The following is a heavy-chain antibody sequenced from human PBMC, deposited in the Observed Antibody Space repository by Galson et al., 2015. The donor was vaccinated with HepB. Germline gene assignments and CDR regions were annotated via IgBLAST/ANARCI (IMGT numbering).Heavy chain of an antibody. CDR1: GYTFTSYG. Sequence: SVKVSCKASGYTFTSYGISWVRQAPGQGLEWMGWISAYNGNTNYAQKLQGRVTMTTDTSTSTAYMELRSLRSDDTAVYYCARDRSAGFAEGGYYYGMDVWGQGTTVTVSS. V-gene: IGHV1-18*01. J-gene: IGHJ6*02. CDR2: ISAYNGNT. CDR3: ARDRSAGFAEGGYYYGMDV. D-gene: IGHD3-10*01.